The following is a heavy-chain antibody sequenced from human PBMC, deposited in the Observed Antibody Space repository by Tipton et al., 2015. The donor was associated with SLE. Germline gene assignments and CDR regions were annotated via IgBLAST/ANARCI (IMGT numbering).Heavy chain of an antibody. Sequence: TLSLTCAVSGYSISSGYYWGWIRQPPGKGLEWIGSIYYSGSTYYNPSLKSRVTISVDTSKNQFSLKLSSVTAADTAVYYCARVGSRAANIGYWGQGTQVTVSS. D-gene: IGHD6-6*01. CDR2: IYYSGST. J-gene: IGHJ4*02. CDR3: ARVGSRAANIGY. CDR1: GYSISSGYY. V-gene: IGHV4-38-2*01.